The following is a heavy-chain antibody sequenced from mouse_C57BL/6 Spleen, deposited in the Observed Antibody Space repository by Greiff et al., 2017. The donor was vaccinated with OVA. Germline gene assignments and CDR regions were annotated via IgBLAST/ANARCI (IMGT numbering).Heavy chain of an antibody. Sequence: QVQLKESGAELVRPGASVTLSCKASGYTFTDYEMHWVKQTPVHGLEWIGAIDPETGGTAYNQKFKGKAILTADKSSSTAYMELRSLTSEDSAVYYCTRGGGTREYAMDYWGQGTSVTVSS. J-gene: IGHJ4*01. D-gene: IGHD4-1*01. CDR1: GYTFTDYE. CDR3: TRGGGTREYAMDY. CDR2: IDPETGGT. V-gene: IGHV1-15*01.